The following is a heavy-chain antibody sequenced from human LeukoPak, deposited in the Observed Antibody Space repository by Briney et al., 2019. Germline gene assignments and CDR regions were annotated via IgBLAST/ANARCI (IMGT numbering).Heavy chain of an antibody. CDR3: ARRGRFNIVVVPAAMGHSRGWRYYFDY. CDR2: IYYSGST. J-gene: IGHJ4*02. D-gene: IGHD2-2*01. Sequence: SETLSLTCTVSGGSISSGGYYWSWIRQHPGKGLEWIGYIYYSGSTYYNPSLKSRVTISVDTSKNQFSLKLSSVTAADTAVYYCARRGRFNIVVVPAAMGHSRGWRYYFDYWGQGTLVTVSS. V-gene: IGHV4-31*03. CDR1: GGSISSGGYY.